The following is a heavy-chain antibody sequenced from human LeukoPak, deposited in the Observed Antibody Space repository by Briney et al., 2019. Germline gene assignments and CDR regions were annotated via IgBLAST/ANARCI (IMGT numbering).Heavy chain of an antibody. CDR2: IYYSGST. CDR3: ARDPLRSWYFDL. Sequence: SETLSLTFTVSGGSISSSSYYWGWSRQPPGKGLEWIGSIYYSGSTYYNPSLKSRVTISVDTSKNQFSLKLSSVTAADTAVYYCARDPLRSWYFDLWGRGTLVTVSS. CDR1: GGSISSSSYY. V-gene: IGHV4-39*07. J-gene: IGHJ2*01.